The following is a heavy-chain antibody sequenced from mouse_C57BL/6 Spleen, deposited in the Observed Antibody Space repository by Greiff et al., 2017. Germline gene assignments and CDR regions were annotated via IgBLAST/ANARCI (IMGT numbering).Heavy chain of an antibody. V-gene: IGHV3-6*01. Sequence: EVKLLESGPGLVKPSQSLSLTCSVTGYSITSGYYWNWIRQFPGNKLEWMGYISYDGSNNYNPSLKNRISITRDTSKNQFFLKLNSVTTEDTATYYCARAYYYGSSSHAMDYWGQGTSVTVSS. CDR2: ISYDGSN. CDR3: ARAYYYGSSSHAMDY. D-gene: IGHD1-1*01. J-gene: IGHJ4*01. CDR1: GYSITSGYY.